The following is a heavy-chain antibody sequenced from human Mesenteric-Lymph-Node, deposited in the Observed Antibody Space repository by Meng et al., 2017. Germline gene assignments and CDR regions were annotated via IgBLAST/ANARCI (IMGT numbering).Heavy chain of an antibody. CDR3: TGLSGPFDY. D-gene: IGHD6-19*01. J-gene: IGHJ4*02. Sequence: EVQLVESGGGLVQPWGSLRLSCAASGFTISRHWMHWVRQAPGKGLVWVSRINSDGRTTNYADSVKGRFTISRDNAKNTLYLQMNSLRAEDTAVYFCTGLSGPFDYWGQGTLVTVSS. CDR1: GFTISRHW. CDR2: INSDGRTT. V-gene: IGHV3-74*01.